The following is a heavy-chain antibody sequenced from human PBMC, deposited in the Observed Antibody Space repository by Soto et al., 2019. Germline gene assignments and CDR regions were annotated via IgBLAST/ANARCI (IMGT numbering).Heavy chain of an antibody. J-gene: IGHJ3*02. CDR1: GFTFSSYS. V-gene: IGHV3-21*01. CDR3: ARDHELRGGYDAFDI. D-gene: IGHD5-12*01. Sequence: GGSLRLSCAASGFTFSSYSMNWVRQAPGKGLEWVSSISSSSSYIYYSDSVKGRFTISRDNAKNSLYLQMNSLRAEDTAVYYCARDHELRGGYDAFDIWCQGTRVTVSS. CDR2: ISSSSSYI.